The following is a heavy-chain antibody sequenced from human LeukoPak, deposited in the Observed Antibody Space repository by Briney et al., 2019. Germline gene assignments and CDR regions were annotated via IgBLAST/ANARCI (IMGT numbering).Heavy chain of an antibody. CDR2: ISWNSGSI. CDR1: GFTFDDYA. CDR3: AKLPTTVTLDAFDI. V-gene: IGHV3-9*01. J-gene: IGHJ3*02. D-gene: IGHD4-17*01. Sequence: GGSLRLSCAASGFTFDDYAMHWVQQAPGKGLEWVSGISWNSGSIGYADSVKGRFTISRDNAKNSLYLQMNSLRAEDTALYYCAKLPTTVTLDAFDIWGQGTMVTVSS.